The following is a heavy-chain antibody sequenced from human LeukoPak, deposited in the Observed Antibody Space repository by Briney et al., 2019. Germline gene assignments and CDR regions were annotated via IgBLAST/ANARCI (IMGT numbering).Heavy chain of an antibody. J-gene: IGHJ6*03. CDR2: ISGSGGST. D-gene: IGHD3-3*01. CDR3: AARYYDFWSGYYTDGYYYYMDV. V-gene: IGHV3-23*01. CDR1: GFTFSSYG. Sequence: GGSLRLSCAASGFTFSSYGMSWVRQAPGKGLEWVSAISGSGGSTYYADSVKGRFTISRDNSKNTLYLQMNSLRAEDTGVYYCAARYYDFWSGYYTDGYYYYMDVWGKGTTVTVSS.